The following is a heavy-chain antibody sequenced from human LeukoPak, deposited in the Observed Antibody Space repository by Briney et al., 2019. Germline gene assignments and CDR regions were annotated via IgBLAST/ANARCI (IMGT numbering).Heavy chain of an antibody. D-gene: IGHD3-3*01. CDR1: GFTFSTDG. CDR3: AKDGDFWSNSKSNNYFDY. J-gene: IGHJ4*02. V-gene: IGHV3-30*18. Sequence: PGRSLRLSCVASGFTFSTDGMHWIRQAPGKGLEWVAVISLDGYKKYYADSVKGRFTVSRDNSKNTLYLQMNSLRAEDTAVYFCAKDGDFWSNSKSNNYFDYWGQGTLVTVSS. CDR2: ISLDGYKK.